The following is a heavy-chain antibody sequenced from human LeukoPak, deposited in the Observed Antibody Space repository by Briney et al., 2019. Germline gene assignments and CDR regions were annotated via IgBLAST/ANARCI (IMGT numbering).Heavy chain of an antibody. D-gene: IGHD3-10*01. CDR1: GGSISSSSYY. J-gene: IGHJ6*03. Sequence: SETLSLTCTVSGGSISSSSYYWGWIRQPPGKGLEWIGSIYYSGSTFYNPSLKSRVTISVDTSKNQFSLKLSSVTATDTAVYYCAKTQTRVVWGKGTAVTASS. CDR2: IYYSGST. CDR3: AKTQTRVV. V-gene: IGHV4-39*01.